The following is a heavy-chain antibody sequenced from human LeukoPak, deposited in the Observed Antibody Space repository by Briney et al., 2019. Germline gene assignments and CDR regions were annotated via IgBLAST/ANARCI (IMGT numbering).Heavy chain of an antibody. CDR3: ATDGAGFDT. CDR2: INIGGTNT. V-gene: IGHV3-11*01. CDR1: GFTSNDYY. Sequence: GGSLRLSCAASGFTSNDYYMSWIRQAPGKGLEWLSYINIGGTNTHYADSVKGRFTISRDNAKKSLYLEMNNLRAEDTAVYYCATDGAGFDTWGQGVLVTVSS. J-gene: IGHJ5*02.